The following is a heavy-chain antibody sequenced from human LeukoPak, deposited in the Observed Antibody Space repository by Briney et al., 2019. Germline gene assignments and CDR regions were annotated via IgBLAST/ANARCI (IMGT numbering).Heavy chain of an antibody. CDR3: ARDRPRNWFDP. V-gene: IGHV3-74*01. J-gene: IGHJ5*02. Sequence: GGSLRLSCAASGFTFSSYWMHWVRQAPGKGLVWVSRVNNDGSDAVYADSVKGRFTISRDNAKNTLYLQINSLRAEDTAMYYCARDRPRNWFDPWGQGTLVTVSS. CDR2: VNNDGSDA. CDR1: GFTFSSYW.